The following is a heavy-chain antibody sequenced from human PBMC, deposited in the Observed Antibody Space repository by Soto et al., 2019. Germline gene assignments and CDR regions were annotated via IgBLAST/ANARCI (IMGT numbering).Heavy chain of an antibody. CDR2: ISSSDSAI. V-gene: IGHV3-48*03. Sequence: PVGSLRLSCAASGFSFSSFEMNWVRQAPGKGLEWVSYISSSDSAIYYADSVKGRFTISRDNAKNSLYLQMNSLRAEDTAVYYCASLEMATMQGWGQGTLVTVSS. CDR1: GFSFSSFE. CDR3: ASLEMATMQG. D-gene: IGHD3-3*01. J-gene: IGHJ4*02.